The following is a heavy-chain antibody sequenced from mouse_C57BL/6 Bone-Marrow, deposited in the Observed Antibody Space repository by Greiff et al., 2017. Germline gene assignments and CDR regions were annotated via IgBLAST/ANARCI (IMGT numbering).Heavy chain of an antibody. V-gene: IGHV5-16*01. J-gene: IGHJ4*01. CDR1: GFTFSDYY. CDR2: INYDGSST. Sequence: EVKLVESEGGLVQPGSSMKLSCTASGFTFSDYYMAWVRQVPEKGLEWVANINYDGSSTYYLDSLKSRFIISRDNAKNILYLQMSSLKSEDTATYYCARGADDYDAMDYWGQGTSVTVSS. CDR3: ARGADDYDAMDY.